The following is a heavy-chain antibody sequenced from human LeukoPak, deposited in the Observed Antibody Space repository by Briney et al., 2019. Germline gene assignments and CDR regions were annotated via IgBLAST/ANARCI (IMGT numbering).Heavy chain of an antibody. Sequence: GGSLRLSCAASGFTFSDYYMSWIRQAPGKGLEWVSYISATTGYTNYADSVKGRFTISRDNAKNSLYLQMNTLRAEDTAVYYCARDPQNSVYTYSDFWGQGALVTVPS. D-gene: IGHD5/OR15-5a*01. V-gene: IGHV3-11*05. CDR3: ARDPQNSVYTYSDF. J-gene: IGHJ4*02. CDR1: GFTFSDYY. CDR2: ISATTGYT.